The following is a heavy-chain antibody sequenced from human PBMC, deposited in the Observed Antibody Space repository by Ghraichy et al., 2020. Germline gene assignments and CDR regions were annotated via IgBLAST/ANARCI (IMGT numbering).Heavy chain of an antibody. D-gene: IGHD1-1*01. CDR3: ARPPRTVGIAPDY. Sequence: ASVKVSCKASGYTFTGYYMHWVRQAPGQGLEWMGRINPNSGGTNYAQKFQGRVTMTRDTSISTAYMELGRLRSDDTAVYYCARPPRTVGIAPDYWGQGTLVTVSS. CDR2: INPNSGGT. CDR1: GYTFTGYY. J-gene: IGHJ4*02. V-gene: IGHV1-2*06.